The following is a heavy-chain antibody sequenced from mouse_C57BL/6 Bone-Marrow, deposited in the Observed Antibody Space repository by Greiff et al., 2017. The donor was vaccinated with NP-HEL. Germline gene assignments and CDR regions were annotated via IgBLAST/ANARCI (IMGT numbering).Heavy chain of an antibody. V-gene: IGHV5-9-1*02. J-gene: IGHJ4*01. CDR1: GFTFSSYA. CDR3: TREGWYYYAMDY. D-gene: IGHD3-3*01. Sequence: EVKLVESGEGLVKPGGSLKLSCAASGFTFSSYAMSWVRQTPEKRLEWVAYISSGGDYIYYADTVKGRFTISRDNARNTLYLQMSSLKSEDTAMYYCTREGWYYYAMDYWGQGTSVTVSS. CDR2: ISSGGDYI.